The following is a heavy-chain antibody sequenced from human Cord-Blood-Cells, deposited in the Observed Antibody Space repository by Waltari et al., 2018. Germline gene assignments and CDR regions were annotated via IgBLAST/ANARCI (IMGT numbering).Heavy chain of an antibody. D-gene: IGHD3-3*01. CDR3: AKDIVPVYDFWSGYDAFDI. CDR1: GFTFDDYA. Sequence: EVQLVVSGGGLVQPGRSLRLSCAASGFTFDDYAMHWVRQGPGKGLEWVSGISWNSGSIGYADSVKGRFTISRDNAKNSLYLQMNSLRAEDTALYYCAKDIVPVYDFWSGYDAFDIWGQGTMVTVSS. V-gene: IGHV3-9*01. CDR2: ISWNSGSI. J-gene: IGHJ3*02.